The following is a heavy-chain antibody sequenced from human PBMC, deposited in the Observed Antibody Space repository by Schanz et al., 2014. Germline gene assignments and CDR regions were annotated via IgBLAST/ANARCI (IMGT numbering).Heavy chain of an antibody. Sequence: QVQLVESGGGVVQPGRSLRLSCAASGFTCSSYGMHWVRQAPGKGLEWVAVISYHGSERYYADSVKGRFTISRDNSKNTLYLQMNSLRTEDTAVYFCAKSYDTSGYSGFDYWGQGTLVTVSS. CDR3: AKSYDTSGYSGFDY. D-gene: IGHD3-22*01. V-gene: IGHV3-30*18. CDR1: GFTCSSYG. J-gene: IGHJ4*02. CDR2: ISYHGSER.